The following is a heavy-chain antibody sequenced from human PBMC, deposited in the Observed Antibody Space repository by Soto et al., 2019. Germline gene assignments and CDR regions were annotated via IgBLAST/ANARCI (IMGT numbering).Heavy chain of an antibody. V-gene: IGHV3-23*01. J-gene: IGHJ6*02. CDR3: ATIVVVPAAPSDYGIDV. CDR1: GFTFSSYA. D-gene: IGHD2-2*01. CDR2: ISASGGST. Sequence: EVQLLESGGGLVQPGGSLRISCAASGFTFSSYAMSWVRQAPGKGLEWVSAISASGGSTYYADCVRGRCTIPRDNSKNALDLQMNSLRAQDTAVYYCATIVVVPAAPSDYGIDVWGQGTTVTVSS.